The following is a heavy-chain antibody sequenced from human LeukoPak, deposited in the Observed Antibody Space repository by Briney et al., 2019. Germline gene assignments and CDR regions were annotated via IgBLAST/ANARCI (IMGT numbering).Heavy chain of an antibody. CDR1: AGSISSGDYY. CDR2: IYSPGTN. CDR3: ARGIGTSYDSSRDAFDM. Sequence: SQTLSLTCTVSAGSISSGDYYWSWIRQPAGKGLEWIGRIYSPGTNYNYNPSLKSRVTISIDTSKNQFSLKLTSVTAADTAVYYCARGIGTSYDSSRDAFDMWGQGTMATVSS. D-gene: IGHD3-22*01. V-gene: IGHV4-61*02. J-gene: IGHJ3*02.